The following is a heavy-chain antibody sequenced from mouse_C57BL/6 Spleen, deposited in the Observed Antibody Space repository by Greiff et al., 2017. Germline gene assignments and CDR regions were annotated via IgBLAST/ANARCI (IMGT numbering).Heavy chain of an antibody. J-gene: IGHJ3*01. CDR1: GYTFTSYW. V-gene: IGHV1-64*01. CDR2: IHPNSGST. CDR3: ARSEDYSNYAWFAY. Sequence: QVQLKQPGAELVKPGASVKLSCKASGYTFTSYWMHWVKQRPGQGLEWIGMIHPNSGSTNYNEKFKSKATLTVDKSSSTAYMQLSSLTSEDSAVYYCARSEDYSNYAWFAYWGQGTLVTVSA. D-gene: IGHD2-5*01.